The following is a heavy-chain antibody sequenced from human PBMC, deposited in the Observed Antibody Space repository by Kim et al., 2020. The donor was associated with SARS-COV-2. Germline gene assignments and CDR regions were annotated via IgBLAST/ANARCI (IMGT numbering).Heavy chain of an antibody. CDR2: ISGSGSST. J-gene: IGHJ4*02. D-gene: IGHD6-25*01. Sequence: GGSLRLSCAASGFTFDDYAMHWVRQAPGKGLEWVSLISGSGSSTYYADSVKGPFTISRDNSKNSLYLQINSLRTEDTALYYCAKDASVRLYFDHWGQGTLVTVSS. CDR1: GFTFDDYA. CDR3: AKDASVRLYFDH. V-gene: IGHV3-43*02.